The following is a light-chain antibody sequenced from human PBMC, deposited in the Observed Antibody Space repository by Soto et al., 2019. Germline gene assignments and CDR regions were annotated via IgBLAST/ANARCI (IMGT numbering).Light chain of an antibody. CDR3: HQFGSSPPRT. V-gene: IGKV3-20*01. CDR1: QSVSSSS. CDR2: GAS. Sequence: EIVLTQSPGTLSLSPGERATLSCRASQSVSSSSLAWYQHKSGQPPRLLIYGASSRATGIPDRFSGSGSGTDFTLTISRLEPEDFAVYYCHQFGSSPPRTFGQGTKVEI. J-gene: IGKJ1*01.